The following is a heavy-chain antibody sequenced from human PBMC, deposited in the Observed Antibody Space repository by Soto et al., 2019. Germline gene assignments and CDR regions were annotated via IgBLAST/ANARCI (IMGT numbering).Heavy chain of an antibody. CDR1: EFTFSGRS. CDR3: ARGWFGPDV. V-gene: IGHV3-74*01. Sequence: EVQLMESGGGLVQPGGSLRLSCAASEFTFSGRSVHWVRQAPGKGLVWVSGIDKVGTDSTYANSVKGRFNSSRDNAKNTVYLQMNSLRVEDTAVYYCARGWFGPDVWGKGTTVTVSS. D-gene: IGHD3-10*01. CDR2: IDKVGTDS. J-gene: IGHJ6*03.